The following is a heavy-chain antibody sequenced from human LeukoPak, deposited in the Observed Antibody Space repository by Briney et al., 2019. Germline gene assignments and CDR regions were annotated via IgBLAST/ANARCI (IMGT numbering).Heavy chain of an antibody. J-gene: IGHJ5*02. CDR2: IYTSGST. Sequence: SQTLSLTCTVSGGSISSGSYYWSWIRQPAGKGLEWIGRIYTSGSTNYNPSLKSRVTISVDTSKNQFSLKLSSATAADTAVYYCASIISLTGTITSWGQGTLVTVSS. CDR3: ASIISLTGTITS. D-gene: IGHD1-20*01. V-gene: IGHV4-61*02. CDR1: GGSISSGSYY.